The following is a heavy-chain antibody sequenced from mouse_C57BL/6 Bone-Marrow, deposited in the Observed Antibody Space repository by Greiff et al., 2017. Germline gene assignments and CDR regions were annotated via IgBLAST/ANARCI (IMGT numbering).Heavy chain of an antibody. D-gene: IGHD2-3*01. CDR3: ARDGYYVYYAMDY. CDR1: GYTFTSYW. Sequence: QVQLQQPGAELVKPGASVKLSCKASGYTFTSYWMQWVKQRPGQGLEWIGEIDPSDSDTNYNQKFKGKATLTVDTSSSTAYMQHSSLTSENSAVYYCARDGYYVYYAMDYWGQGTSVTVSA. V-gene: IGHV1-50*01. J-gene: IGHJ4*01. CDR2: IDPSDSDT.